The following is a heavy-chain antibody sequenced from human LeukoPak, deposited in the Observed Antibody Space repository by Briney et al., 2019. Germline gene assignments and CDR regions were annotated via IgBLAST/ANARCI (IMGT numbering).Heavy chain of an antibody. J-gene: IGHJ4*02. D-gene: IGHD3-9*01. CDR1: GYTFTSYG. CDR2: ISAYNGNT. V-gene: IGHV1-18*01. CDR3: ARMYYDILTALITEFDY. Sequence: ASVKVFCKASGYTFTSYGISWVRQAPGQGLEWMGWISAYNGNTNYAQKLQGRVTMTTDTSTSTAYMELRSLRSDDTAVYYCARMYYDILTALITEFDYWGQGTLVTVSS.